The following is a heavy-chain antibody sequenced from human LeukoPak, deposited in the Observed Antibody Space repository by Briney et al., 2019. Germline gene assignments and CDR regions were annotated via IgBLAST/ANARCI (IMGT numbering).Heavy chain of an antibody. V-gene: IGHV3-66*01. CDR3: AREYSSGWTSDY. Sequence: GGSLRLSCAASEFIVSSKDMTWVRQAPGKGLEWVSVMFSGGSTFYADSVKCRFTISRDNSKNTLYLQMNSLRAEDTAVYYCAREYSSGWTSDYWGQGTLVTVSS. J-gene: IGHJ4*02. CDR1: EFIVSSKD. D-gene: IGHD6-19*01. CDR2: MFSGGST.